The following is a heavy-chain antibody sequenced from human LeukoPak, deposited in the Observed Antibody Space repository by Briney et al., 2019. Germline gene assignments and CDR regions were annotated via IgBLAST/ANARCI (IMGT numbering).Heavy chain of an antibody. Sequence: SETLSLTCTVSGGSISSSSYYWGWIRQPPGKGLEWIGSIYYSGSTYYNPSLKSRVTISVDTSKNQFSLKLSSVTAADTAVYYCARQSPYCSSTSCYLGAFDIWGQGTMVTVSS. CDR2: IYYSGST. CDR3: ARQSPYCSSTSCYLGAFDI. V-gene: IGHV4-39*01. CDR1: GGSISSSSYY. J-gene: IGHJ3*02. D-gene: IGHD2-2*01.